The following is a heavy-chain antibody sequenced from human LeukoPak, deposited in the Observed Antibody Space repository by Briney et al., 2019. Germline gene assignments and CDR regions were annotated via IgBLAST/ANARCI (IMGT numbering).Heavy chain of an antibody. CDR1: GFTFSGSA. Sequence: QPGGSLRLSCAASGFTFSGSAMHWVRQASGKGLEWVGRIRSKANSYATAYAASVKGRFTISRDDSKNTAYLQMNSLKTEDTAVYYCTRQRYCSGGSCYSFFWFDPWGQGTLVTVSS. D-gene: IGHD2-15*01. V-gene: IGHV3-73*01. CDR2: IRSKANSYAT. J-gene: IGHJ5*02. CDR3: TRQRYCSGGSCYSFFWFDP.